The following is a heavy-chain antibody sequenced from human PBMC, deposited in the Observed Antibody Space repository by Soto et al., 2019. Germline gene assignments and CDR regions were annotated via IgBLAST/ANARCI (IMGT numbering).Heavy chain of an antibody. CDR2: INAGNGNT. D-gene: IGHD3-22*01. J-gene: IGHJ6*02. V-gene: IGHV1-3*01. Sequence: ASVKVSCKASGYTFTSYGIHWVRQAPGQRLEWTGWINAGNGNTKYSEKFQGRVTITRDTSASTAYLELSSLRSEDTAVYYCARDPNDSSPYYHNYYHGIDAWGQGTTVTVS. CDR1: GYTFTSYG. CDR3: ARDPNDSSPYYHNYYHGIDA.